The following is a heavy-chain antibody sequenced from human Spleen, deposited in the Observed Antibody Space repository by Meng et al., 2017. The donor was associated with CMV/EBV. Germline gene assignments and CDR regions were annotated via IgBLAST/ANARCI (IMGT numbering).Heavy chain of an antibody. CDR1: GGSVSSGSYY. CDR2: IYYSGST. D-gene: IGHD1-26*01. CDR3: ARDEWELPLRAFDI. J-gene: IGHJ3*02. V-gene: IGHV4-61*03. Sequence: SETLSLTCTVSGGSVSSGSYYWSWIRQPPGKGLEWIGYIYYSGSTKYNPSLKSRVTISVDKPKNHFSLKLSSVTAADTAVYYCARDEWELPLRAFDIWGQGTMVTVSS.